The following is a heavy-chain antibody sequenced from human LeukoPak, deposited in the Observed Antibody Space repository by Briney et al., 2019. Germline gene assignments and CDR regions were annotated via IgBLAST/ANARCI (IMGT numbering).Heavy chain of an antibody. V-gene: IGHV1-69*05. Sequence: SVKVSCKASGGTFSSYAISWVRQAPGQGLEWMGRIIPIFATTNYAQKFQGRVSITTDESTSTTYMELSSLRSEDTAVYYCARAYLTGYYNWFDPWGQGTLVTVSS. CDR2: IIPIFATT. J-gene: IGHJ5*02. D-gene: IGHD3-9*01. CDR1: GGTFSSYA. CDR3: ARAYLTGYYNWFDP.